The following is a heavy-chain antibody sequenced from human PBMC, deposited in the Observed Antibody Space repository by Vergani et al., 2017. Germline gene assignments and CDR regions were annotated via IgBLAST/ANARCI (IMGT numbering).Heavy chain of an antibody. CDR2: IIPIFGTA. CDR3: ARGRLVTTVTTGGYYYYYRDV. J-gene: IGHJ6*03. V-gene: IGHV1-69*01. D-gene: IGHD4-17*01. Sequence: QVQLVQSGAEVKKPGSSVKVSCKASGGTFSSYAISWVRQAPGQGLEWMGGIIPIFGTANYAQKFQGRVTITADESTSTAYMELSSLRSEDTAVYYCARGRLVTTVTTGGYYYYYRDVWGKGTTVTVS. CDR1: GGTFSSYA.